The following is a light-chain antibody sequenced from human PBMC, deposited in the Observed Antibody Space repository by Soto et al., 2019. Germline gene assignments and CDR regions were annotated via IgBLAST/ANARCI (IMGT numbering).Light chain of an antibody. Sequence: EIVMTQSPATLSVSPGERATLSCRASQSVSSNLAWYQQKPGQPPRILIYGASTRATGIPTRFSSSRSGTEFTLTISSRQSEDFAVYYCQQYNSWPLYTFGQGTKLEIK. CDR3: QQYNSWPLYT. CDR2: GAS. V-gene: IGKV3-15*01. CDR1: QSVSSN. J-gene: IGKJ2*01.